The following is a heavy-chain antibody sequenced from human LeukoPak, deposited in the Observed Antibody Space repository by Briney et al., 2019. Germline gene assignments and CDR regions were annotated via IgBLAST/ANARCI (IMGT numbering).Heavy chain of an antibody. Sequence: GGSLRLSCAASGFTFSSYEMNWVRQAPGKGLEWDSYISSSGSTIYYADSVKGRFTISRDNAKNSLYLQMNSLRAEDTAVYYCARGQIPYYDSSGYGYWGQGTLVTVSS. CDR3: ARGQIPYYDSSGYGY. CDR2: ISSSGSTI. J-gene: IGHJ4*02. V-gene: IGHV3-48*03. D-gene: IGHD3-22*01. CDR1: GFTFSSYE.